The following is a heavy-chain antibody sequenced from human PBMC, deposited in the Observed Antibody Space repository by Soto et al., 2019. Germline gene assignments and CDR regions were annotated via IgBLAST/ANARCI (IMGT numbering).Heavy chain of an antibody. Sequence: ASVKVSCKASGYTFTGYYMHWVRQAPGQGLEWMGWINPNSGGTNYAQKFKGRVNMTRETSISTDYMELSRLRSDDTAVYYCARGGKAVVVVAAPRRVHYGMHXWGQATAVTVS. D-gene: IGHD2-15*01. J-gene: IGHJ6*02. V-gene: IGHV1-2*02. CDR2: INPNSGGT. CDR3: ARGGKAVVVVAAPRRVHYGMHX. CDR1: GYTFTGYY.